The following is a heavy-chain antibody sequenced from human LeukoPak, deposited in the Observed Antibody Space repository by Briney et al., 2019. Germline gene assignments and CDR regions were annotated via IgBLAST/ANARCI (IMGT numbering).Heavy chain of an antibody. CDR3: ARQNFGRYDFWSGYFLNWFDP. Sequence: SETLSLTCTVSGGSTSVYYWSWIRQPPRKGLEWIGHIYYSGSTNYNPSLKSRVTISLDTSKNQFSLKLNSLTAADTAVYYCARQNFGRYDFWSGYFLNWFDPWGQGTLVTVSS. CDR2: IYYSGST. D-gene: IGHD3-3*01. CDR1: GGSTSVYY. J-gene: IGHJ5*02. V-gene: IGHV4-59*08.